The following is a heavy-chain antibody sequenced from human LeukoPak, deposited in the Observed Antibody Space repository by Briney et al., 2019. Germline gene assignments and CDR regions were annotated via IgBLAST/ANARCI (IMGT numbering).Heavy chain of an antibody. CDR3: ATGADTHFDY. CDR2: IGTVVDT. J-gene: IGHJ4*02. CDR1: GFSFSNYD. V-gene: IGHV3-13*04. D-gene: IGHD2-15*01. Sequence: SGGSLRLCCAAPGFSFSNYDVHWVRQATGKGLEWVSAIGTVVDTYFQGSVRSRFTMSRENAKNSLYLQMNSLTAGDTSVYYCATGADTHFDYWGQGILVTVSS.